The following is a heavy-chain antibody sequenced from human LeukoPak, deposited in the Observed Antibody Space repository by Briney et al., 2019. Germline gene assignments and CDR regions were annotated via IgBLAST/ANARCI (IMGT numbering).Heavy chain of an antibody. CDR1: GGSFSGYY. CDR2: INHSGST. V-gene: IGHV4-34*01. D-gene: IGHD2-2*01. J-gene: IGHJ4*02. Sequence: SETLSLTCAVYGGSFSGYYWSWIRQPPGKGLEWIGEINHSGSTNYNPSLKSRVTISVDTSKNQFSLKLSSVTAADTAVYYCARVPLYCSSTSCYYDYWGQGTLVTVSS. CDR3: ARVPLYCSSTSCYYDY.